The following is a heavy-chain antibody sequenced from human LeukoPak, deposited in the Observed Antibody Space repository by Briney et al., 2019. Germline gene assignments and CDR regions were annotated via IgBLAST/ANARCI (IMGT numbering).Heavy chain of an antibody. CDR2: INPSGGST. Sequence: ASVKVYCKASGYTFTSYYMHWVRQAPGQGLERMGIINPSGGSTSYAQKFQGRVTMTRDTSTSTVYMELSSLRSEDTAVYYCARDALPATAYDYWGQGTLVTVSS. V-gene: IGHV1-46*01. CDR1: GYTFTSYY. J-gene: IGHJ4*02. D-gene: IGHD2-21*02. CDR3: ARDALPATAYDY.